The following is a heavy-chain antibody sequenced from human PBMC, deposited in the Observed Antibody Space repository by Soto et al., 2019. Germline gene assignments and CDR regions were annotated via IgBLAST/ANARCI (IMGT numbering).Heavy chain of an antibody. Sequence: EVQLVESGGGLVQPGGSLRLSCAASGFTFSSYWMSWVRQAPGKGLEWVANIKQDGSEKYYVDSVKGRFTIPRDNAKNALYLQTNSLRAEDTAVYYCARVPVSVTAHWFDPWGQGTLVTVSS. D-gene: IGHD4-17*01. J-gene: IGHJ5*02. CDR3: ARVPVSVTAHWFDP. CDR1: GFTFSSYW. CDR2: IKQDGSEK. V-gene: IGHV3-7*01.